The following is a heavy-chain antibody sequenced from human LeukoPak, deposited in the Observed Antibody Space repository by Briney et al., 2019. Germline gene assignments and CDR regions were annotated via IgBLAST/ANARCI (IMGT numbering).Heavy chain of an antibody. CDR2: IYHTGNK. V-gene: IGHV4-38-2*02. D-gene: IGHD2-2*02. Sequence: PSETLSLTCSVSGYSITSGYYWGWIRQPPGKGLEWSGSIYHTGNKFYDPSFNSRVTISVDTSKNHFSLSLSSVTAADRAVYYCARYCSGTTCYTRGGDYWGQGTLVTVSS. CDR1: GYSITSGYY. J-gene: IGHJ4*02. CDR3: ARYCSGTTCYTRGGDY.